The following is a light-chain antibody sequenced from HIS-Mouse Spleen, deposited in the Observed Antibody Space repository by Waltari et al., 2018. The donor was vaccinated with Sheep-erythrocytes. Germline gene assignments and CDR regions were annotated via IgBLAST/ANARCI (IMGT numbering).Light chain of an antibody. CDR3: QQYDNLPLT. J-gene: IGKJ4*01. Sequence: DIQMTQSPSSLSASVGDRVTITCQASQDISNYLNWYQQKPGKPPKLLIYDASNLETGGPSRFSGSGSGTDSTYTISSLQPEDIATYYCQQYDNLPLTFGGGTKVAIK. CDR2: DAS. V-gene: IGKV1-33*01. CDR1: QDISNY.